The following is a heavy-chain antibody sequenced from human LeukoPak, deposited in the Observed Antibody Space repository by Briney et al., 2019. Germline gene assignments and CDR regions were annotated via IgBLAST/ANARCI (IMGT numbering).Heavy chain of an antibody. CDR3: ARDSRGGGPDFDY. Sequence: PSETLSLTCTVSGVSISNYFWAWIRQPPGKGLEWIGYIHNSGTTKYNLTLESRVAISLDTSRNQFSLKLSSVTAADTAIYYCARDSRGGGPDFDYWGLGTLVTVSS. CDR2: IHNSGTT. CDR1: GVSISNYF. V-gene: IGHV4-59*01. D-gene: IGHD3-16*01. J-gene: IGHJ4*02.